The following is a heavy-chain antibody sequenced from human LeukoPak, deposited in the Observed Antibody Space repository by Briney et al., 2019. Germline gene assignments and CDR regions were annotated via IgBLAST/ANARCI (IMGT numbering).Heavy chain of an antibody. CDR3: ARRVTWYSNANALDP. CDR2: ISYSGIT. V-gene: IGHV4-59*08. CDR1: GGSISSYY. Sequence: SETLSLTCTVSGGSISSYYWSWIRQPPGKGLEWIGYISYSGITNYNPPLKSRVTISIDTSKNQFSLNLSSVTAADTAVYYCARRVTWYSNANALDPWGQGTLVTVSS. J-gene: IGHJ5*02. D-gene: IGHD4/OR15-4a*01.